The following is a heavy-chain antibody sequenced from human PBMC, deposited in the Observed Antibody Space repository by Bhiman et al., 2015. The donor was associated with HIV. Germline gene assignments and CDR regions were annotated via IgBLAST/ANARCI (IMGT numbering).Heavy chain of an antibody. CDR2: ITSSSRYI. Sequence: EVQLVESGGGPGQAWGVPVRLSCAASGFTFSSHSMTWVRQAPGKGLEWVSSITSSSRYIQYADSVKGRFTISRDNAKNSLYLQMNSLRAEDTAVYYCARDQAREVNGMDVWGQGTTVTVSS. J-gene: IGHJ6*02. V-gene: IGHV3-21*03. D-gene: IGHD3-10*01. CDR3: ARDQAREVNGMDV. CDR1: GFTFSSHS.